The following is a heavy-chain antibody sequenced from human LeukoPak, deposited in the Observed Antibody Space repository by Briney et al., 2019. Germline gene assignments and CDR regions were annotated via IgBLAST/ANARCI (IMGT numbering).Heavy chain of an antibody. Sequence: EASVKVSCKASGYTFTSYGISWVRQAPGQGLEWMGWINPNSGGTNYAQKFQGRVTMTRDTSISTAYMELSRLRSDDTAVYYCASYEDVDIWGQGTMVTVSS. J-gene: IGHJ3*02. D-gene: IGHD3-16*01. CDR2: INPNSGGT. CDR1: GYTFTSYG. V-gene: IGHV1-2*02. CDR3: ASYEDVDI.